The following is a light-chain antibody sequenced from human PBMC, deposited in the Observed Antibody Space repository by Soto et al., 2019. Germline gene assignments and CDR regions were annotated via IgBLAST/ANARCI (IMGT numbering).Light chain of an antibody. CDR2: GNS. J-gene: IGLJ3*02. Sequence: QAVLTQPPSVSGAPGQRVTISCTGSSSNIGAGYDVHWYQQLPGTAPKLLIYGNSNRPSGVPDRFSGSKSGTSASLAITGLQAEDEADYYCQSYDSSLRGRVFGGGTKVIVL. V-gene: IGLV1-40*01. CDR3: QSYDSSLRGRV. CDR1: SSNIGAGYD.